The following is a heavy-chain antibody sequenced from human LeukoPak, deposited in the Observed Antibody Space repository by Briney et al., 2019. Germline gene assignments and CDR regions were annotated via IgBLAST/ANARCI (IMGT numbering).Heavy chain of an antibody. CDR2: IYYSGST. Sequence: SETLSLTCTVSGGSISTYYWSWIRQPPGEGLEWIGYIYYSGSTNYNPSLNSRVTISVDTSKNQFSLKLSSVTAADTAVYYCARGGGGEYSSGWYDYWGQGTLVTVSS. D-gene: IGHD6-19*01. CDR3: ARGGGGEYSSGWYDY. V-gene: IGHV4-59*01. J-gene: IGHJ4*02. CDR1: GGSISTYY.